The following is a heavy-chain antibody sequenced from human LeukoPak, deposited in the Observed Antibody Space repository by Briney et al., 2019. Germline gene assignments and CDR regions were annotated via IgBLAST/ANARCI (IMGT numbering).Heavy chain of an antibody. Sequence: SETLSLTCAVYGESFNGYYWSWIRQPPGKGLEWIGEFSHRGSTNYNPSLKSRVTISIDTSKNQFSLKLSSVTAADTAVYYCARGEYGNQRSNNWFDPWGQGTLVTVSS. D-gene: IGHD4-17*01. CDR2: FSHRGST. CDR3: ARGEYGNQRSNNWFDP. J-gene: IGHJ5*02. CDR1: GESFNGYY. V-gene: IGHV4-34*01.